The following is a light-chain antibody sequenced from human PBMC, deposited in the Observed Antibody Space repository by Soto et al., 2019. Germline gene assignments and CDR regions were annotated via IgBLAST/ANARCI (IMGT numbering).Light chain of an antibody. CDR3: QQYNNWPPA. Sequence: EIVMTQSPATLSVSPGERATLSCRASQSVSGNLAWYQQKPGQAPRLLIYGASTRATGIPARFSGSGSGTXXXLXISXLQSXDFAVYYCQQYNNWPPAFGQGTKVEIK. J-gene: IGKJ1*01. CDR2: GAS. V-gene: IGKV3-15*01. CDR1: QSVSGN.